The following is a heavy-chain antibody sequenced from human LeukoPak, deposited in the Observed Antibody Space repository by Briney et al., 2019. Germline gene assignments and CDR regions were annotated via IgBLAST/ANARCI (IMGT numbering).Heavy chain of an antibody. CDR1: GYTFTVYY. CDR2: INPNSGGT. J-gene: IGHJ6*02. Sequence: GASVKVSCKASGYTFTVYYMHWVRQAPGQGLEWMGWINPNSGGTNYAQKFQGWVTMTRDTSISTAYMELSRLRSDDTAVYYCARDRPPRYYYDSSGFYGMDVWGQGTTVTVSS. D-gene: IGHD3-22*01. CDR3: ARDRPPRYYYDSSGFYGMDV. V-gene: IGHV1-2*04.